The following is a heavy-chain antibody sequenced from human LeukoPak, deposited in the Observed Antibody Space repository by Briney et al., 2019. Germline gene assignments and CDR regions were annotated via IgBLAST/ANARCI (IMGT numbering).Heavy chain of an antibody. CDR2: ISGSSGYI. J-gene: IGHJ4*02. V-gene: IGHV3-23*01. CDR1: GFTFSNYA. D-gene: IGHD5-18*01. Sequence: GGSLRLSCSASGFTFSNYAMSWVRQAPGKGLEWVSTISGSSGYIYYADSVKGRFTISRDNSKNTLYLQMNSLRAEDTAVYYCAKDDGGYSYGNYYFDYWGQGTLVTVSS. CDR3: AKDDGGYSYGNYYFDY.